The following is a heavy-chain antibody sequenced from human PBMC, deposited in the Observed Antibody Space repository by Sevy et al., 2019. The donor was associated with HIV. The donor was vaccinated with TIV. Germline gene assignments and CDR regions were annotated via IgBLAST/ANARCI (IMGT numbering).Heavy chain of an antibody. Sequence: GGSLRLSCAASGFIFDDFGMSWVRQVPGKGLEWVSSIDWNGGSTTYADSVKGRFTISRDNAKNSLYLQMNSLRDEDTAVYYCVREITPMVTGYYYYYGMDVWGQGTTVTVSS. CDR2: IDWNGGST. J-gene: IGHJ6*02. CDR1: GFIFDDFG. D-gene: IGHD5-18*01. V-gene: IGHV3-20*04. CDR3: VREITPMVTGYYYYYGMDV.